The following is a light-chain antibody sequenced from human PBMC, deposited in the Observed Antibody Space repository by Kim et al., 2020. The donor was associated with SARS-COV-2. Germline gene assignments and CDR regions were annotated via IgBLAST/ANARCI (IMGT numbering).Light chain of an antibody. CDR3: CSYAGSYTWV. Sequence: GQSVTISCTGTSSDVGVYNYVSWYQQHPGKAPRLMIYDDDKRPSGVPDRFSGSKSGNTASLTISGLQADDETDYYCCSYAGSYTWVFGGGTKVTVL. CDR1: SSDVGVYNY. J-gene: IGLJ3*02. CDR2: DDD. V-gene: IGLV2-11*03.